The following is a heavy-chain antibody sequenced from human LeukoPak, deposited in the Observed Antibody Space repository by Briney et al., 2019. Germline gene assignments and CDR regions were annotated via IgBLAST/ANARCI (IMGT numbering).Heavy chain of an antibody. CDR3: ARWRGSTSERSDY. CDR2: IKQDGSAK. D-gene: IGHD2-2*01. Sequence: GGSLRLSCTASGFTFSDDWMTWVRQAPGKGLGWGANIKQDGSAKYYVDSVKGRFTISRDNAKNSLYLQMDSLRVEDTATYYCARWRGSTSERSDYWGQGTLVTVSS. V-gene: IGHV3-7*01. CDR1: GFTFSDDW. J-gene: IGHJ4*02.